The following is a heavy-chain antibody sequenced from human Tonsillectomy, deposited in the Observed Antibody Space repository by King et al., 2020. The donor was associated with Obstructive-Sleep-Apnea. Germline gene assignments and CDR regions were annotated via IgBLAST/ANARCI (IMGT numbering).Heavy chain of an antibody. CDR3: ASVPLRGILTGYPPD. V-gene: IGHV4-34*01. CDR2: INHSGGT. CDR1: GGSVTCYY. J-gene: IGHJ4*02. Sequence: VQLQQWGAGLLKPSETLSLTCAVYGGSVTCYYWGGIRQPPGKGLEWSGEINHSGGTNSNPSLKSRVTISVYTSKNQFSLKLSSVTAADTAVYYCASVPLRGILTGYPPDWGQGTLVTVSS. D-gene: IGHD3-9*01.